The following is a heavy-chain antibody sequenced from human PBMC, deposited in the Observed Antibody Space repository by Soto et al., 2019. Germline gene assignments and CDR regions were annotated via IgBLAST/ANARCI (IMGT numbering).Heavy chain of an antibody. V-gene: IGHV3-33*01. J-gene: IGHJ4*02. CDR1: GFTFTNYG. CDR2: IWYDGSNK. Sequence: QVQLVESGGGVVQPGRSLRLSCAASGFTFTNYGMHWVRQAPGKGLEWVAVIWYDGSNKYYADSVKGRFTISKDNSQNTLYLQMNSLRAEDTAMYYCTRDPYGGSRYYFDSWGQGTLVTVSP. D-gene: IGHD1-26*01. CDR3: TRDPYGGSRYYFDS.